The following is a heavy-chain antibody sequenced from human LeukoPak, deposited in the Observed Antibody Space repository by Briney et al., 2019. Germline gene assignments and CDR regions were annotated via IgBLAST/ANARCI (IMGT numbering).Heavy chain of an antibody. J-gene: IGHJ3*01. CDR1: GFSFSSYA. CDR3: VRERATMIGDAFHV. CDR2: ISFDGVTK. Sequence: PGGSLRLSCAASGFSFSSYATHWVRQAPGKGLEWVAVISFDGVTKYYADFVKGRFTFSRDNSKSTLYVQMNSLRPEDTGVYYCVRERATMIGDAFHVWGQGTMVTVSS. D-gene: IGHD5-12*01. V-gene: IGHV3-30*04.